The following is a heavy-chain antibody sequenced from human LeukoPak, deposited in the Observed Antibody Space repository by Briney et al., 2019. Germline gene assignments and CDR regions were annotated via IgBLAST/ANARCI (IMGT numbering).Heavy chain of an antibody. J-gene: IGHJ6*02. CDR3: AKWAAAGSYYYYGMDV. V-gene: IGHV3-23*01. Sequence: GGSLRLSRAASGFTFSSYAMSWVRQAPGKGLEWVSAISGSGGSTYYADSVKGRFTISRDNSKNTLYLQMNSLRAEDTAVYYCAKWAAAGSYYYYGMDVWGQGTTVTVSS. CDR1: GFTFSSYA. D-gene: IGHD6-13*01. CDR2: ISGSGGST.